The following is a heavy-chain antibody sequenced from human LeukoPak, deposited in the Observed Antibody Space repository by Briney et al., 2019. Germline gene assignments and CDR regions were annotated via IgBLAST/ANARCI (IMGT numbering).Heavy chain of an antibody. Sequence: GGSLRLSCAASGFTFSNYAIHWVRQAPGKGLEWVAAISYDGNNQHYGDPVKGRFTISRDNSKNTVFLQIDTLRTEDSAVYYCVKVYPTLTTSSVLGNWGQGTLVTVSS. CDR2: ISYDGNNQ. V-gene: IGHV3-30*18. D-gene: IGHD4-17*01. CDR1: GFTFSNYA. J-gene: IGHJ4*02. CDR3: VKVYPTLTTSSVLGN.